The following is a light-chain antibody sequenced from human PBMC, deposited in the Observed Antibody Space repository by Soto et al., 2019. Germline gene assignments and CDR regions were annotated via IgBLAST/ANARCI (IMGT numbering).Light chain of an antibody. J-gene: IGLJ1*01. CDR2: TTN. CDR3: AAWDDSLNGHV. Sequence: QPVLTQPHSASGTPGQRVTISCSGSSSNIGTSSVHWFQQLPGTAPKLLISTTNQRPSGVPEQFSGSKSGTSASLAISGLQSEDEADYYCAAWDDSLNGHVFGTGTKVTVL. CDR1: SSNIGTSS. V-gene: IGLV1-44*01.